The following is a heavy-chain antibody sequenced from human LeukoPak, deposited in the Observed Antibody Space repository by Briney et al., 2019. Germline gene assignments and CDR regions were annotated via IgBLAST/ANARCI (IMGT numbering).Heavy chain of an antibody. D-gene: IGHD4-11*01. CDR3: ARVGLQSHFDS. Sequence: PSETLSLTCTVSGGSISSGCYYWGWLRQHPGKGLEWIGYIYYSGSTYYNPSLKSRVTISVDTSKNQFSLKLSSVTAADTAVYYCARVGLQSHFDSWGQGTLVTVSS. CDR2: IYYSGST. J-gene: IGHJ4*02. V-gene: IGHV4-31*03. CDR1: GGSISSGCYY.